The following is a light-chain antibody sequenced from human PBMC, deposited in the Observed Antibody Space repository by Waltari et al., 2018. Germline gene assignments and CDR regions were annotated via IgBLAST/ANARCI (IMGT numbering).Light chain of an antibody. V-gene: IGKV4-1*01. CDR1: PSILYSSNNKNY. Sequence: DIVMTQSPDYLAVSLGERATINCKSSPSILYSSNNKNYLAWYQQKPGQAPKLLIYWASTRESGVPDRFSGSGSGTDFTLTISSLQAEDVAVYHCQQYYSSPPTFGQGTKLEIK. CDR2: WAS. J-gene: IGKJ2*01. CDR3: QQYYSSPPT.